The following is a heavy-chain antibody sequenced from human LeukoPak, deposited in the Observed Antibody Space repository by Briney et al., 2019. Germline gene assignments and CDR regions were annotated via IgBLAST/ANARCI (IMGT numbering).Heavy chain of an antibody. V-gene: IGHV3-23*01. CDR3: AKGDWRYYGSGSYYGGPFDY. CDR2: ISGSGGST. J-gene: IGHJ4*02. D-gene: IGHD3-10*01. Sequence: PGGSLRLSCAASGFTFSSYAMSWVRQAPGKGLEWVSAISGSGGSTYYADSVKGRFTISRDNSKNTLYLQMNSLRAEDTAVYYCAKGDWRYYGSGSYYGGPFDYWGQGTLVTVSS. CDR1: GFTFSSYA.